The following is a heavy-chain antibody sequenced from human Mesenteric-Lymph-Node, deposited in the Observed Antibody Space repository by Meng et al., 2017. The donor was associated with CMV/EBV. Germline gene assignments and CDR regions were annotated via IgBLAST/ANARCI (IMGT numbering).Heavy chain of an antibody. CDR2: INHSGST. CDR3: VRGPIWYGSGSYYHYYYYGMDV. V-gene: IGHV4-34*01. Sequence: SETLSLTCAVYGGSFSGYYWSWIRQPPGKGLEWIGEINHSGSTNYNPSLKSRVTISVDTSKNQFSLKLSSVTAADTAVYYCVRGPIWYGSGSYYHYYYYGMDVWGQGTTVTVSS. D-gene: IGHD3-10*01. CDR1: GGSFSGYY. J-gene: IGHJ6*02.